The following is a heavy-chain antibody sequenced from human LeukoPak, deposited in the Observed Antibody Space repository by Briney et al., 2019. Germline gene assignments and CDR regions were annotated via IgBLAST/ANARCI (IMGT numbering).Heavy chain of an antibody. CDR1: GLAFSSYG. CDR2: MQYDGSQI. J-gene: IGHJ4*02. CDR3: AGKAAAFYFDY. V-gene: IGHV3-30*02. Sequence: GGSLRLSCTASGLAFSSYGMHWARQAPGKGLEWVAFMQYDGSQIYYVDSVKGRFTISRDNSKNALYLQMNSLRSEDTAIYYCAGKAAAFYFDYWGQGTLVTVSS. D-gene: IGHD6-13*01.